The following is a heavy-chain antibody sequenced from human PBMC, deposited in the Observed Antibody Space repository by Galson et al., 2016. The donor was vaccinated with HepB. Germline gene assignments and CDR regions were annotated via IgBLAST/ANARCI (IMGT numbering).Heavy chain of an antibody. D-gene: IGHD1-26*01. CDR2: IYYSGIT. J-gene: IGHJ5*02. V-gene: IGHV4-61*01. Sequence: LALTWPVSGGYVRSGSYYWSWIRPPPGKGLKWIAYIYYSGITYYNSSLKSRVTISVDTSKNQFSLKLSSVTAADTTMYYCARAPIVGSRTRFDPWGQVTQVIVSS. CDR3: ARAPIVGSRTRFDP. CDR1: GGYVRSGSYY.